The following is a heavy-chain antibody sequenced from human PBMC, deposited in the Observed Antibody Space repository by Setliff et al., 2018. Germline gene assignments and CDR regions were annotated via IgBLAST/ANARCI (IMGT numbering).Heavy chain of an antibody. Sequence: PSETLSLTCTVSGGSISSSSHYWGWIRQPPGKGLEWIGSMYYSGSTYYNPSLKGRVTLSVDTTKNQLSLKLTSMTAADTAVYFCARHLLVQGTYHFDYWGQGSPVTVSS. D-gene: IGHD3-10*01. J-gene: IGHJ4*02. CDR3: ARHLLVQGTYHFDY. CDR2: MYYSGST. CDR1: GGSISSSSHY. V-gene: IGHV4-39*01.